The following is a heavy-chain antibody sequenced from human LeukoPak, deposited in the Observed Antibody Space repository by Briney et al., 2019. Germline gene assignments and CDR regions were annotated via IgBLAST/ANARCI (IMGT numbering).Heavy chain of an antibody. V-gene: IGHV1-2*02. CDR2: INPHSGGT. D-gene: IGHD2-21*02. CDR3: VREGNELLSKNFDY. CDR1: GFTFTGYY. Sequence: ASVKVSCKASGFTFTGYYIRWVQQAPGQGLEWMGYINPHSGGTNSPQKFQGRVTMTTDTSISAAYMELSSLISDDTAMYYCVREGNELLSKNFDYWGQGTLVTVSS. J-gene: IGHJ4*02.